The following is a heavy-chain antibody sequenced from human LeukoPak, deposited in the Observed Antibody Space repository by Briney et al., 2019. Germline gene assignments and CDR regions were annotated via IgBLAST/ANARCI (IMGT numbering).Heavy chain of an antibody. V-gene: IGHV3-20*04. Sequence: PGGSLRLSCAASGFTFEDYGMSWVRQAPGKGLEWVSGVNWNAGNTGYAGSVKGRFTISRDNAKNPLYLQMNSLRAEDTALYYCARDYGEYSGLCGYWGQGTLVTVSS. D-gene: IGHD5-12*01. J-gene: IGHJ4*02. CDR1: GFTFEDYG. CDR3: ARDYGEYSGLCGY. CDR2: VNWNAGNT.